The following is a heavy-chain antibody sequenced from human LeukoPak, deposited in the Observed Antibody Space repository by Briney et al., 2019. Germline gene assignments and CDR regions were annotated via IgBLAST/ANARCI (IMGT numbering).Heavy chain of an antibody. J-gene: IGHJ4*02. D-gene: IGHD1-26*01. V-gene: IGHV3-23*01. CDR2: ISGTGATT. Sequence: GGSLRLSCAASGFTFSSCAMTWVRQAQGKGLEWVSSISGTGATTYYADSVKGRFTISRDNSNNTVYLQMNSLRADDTAVYYCAKDQSRVGASDPFDYWGQGMQVGVSS. CDR3: AKDQSRVGASDPFDY. CDR1: GFTFSSCA.